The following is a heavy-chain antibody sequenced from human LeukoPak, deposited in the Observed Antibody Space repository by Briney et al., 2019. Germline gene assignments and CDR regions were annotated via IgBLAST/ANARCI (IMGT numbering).Heavy chain of an antibody. CDR1: GFTFGTFD. Sequence: GGSLRLSCAASGFTFGTFDMSWARQAPGKGLEWVSTLSCIDSSCTEYYADSVKGRFTISRDNSKNTLFLQMSSLRVEDTAVYYCARITAHCFDHWGQGTLVTVSS. J-gene: IGHJ4*02. D-gene: IGHD3-16*01. CDR2: LSCIDSSCTE. CDR3: ARITAHCFDH. V-gene: IGHV3-23*01.